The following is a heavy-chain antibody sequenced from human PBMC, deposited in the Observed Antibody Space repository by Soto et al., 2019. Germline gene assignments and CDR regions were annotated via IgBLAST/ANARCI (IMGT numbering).Heavy chain of an antibody. Sequence: PSETLSLTCTVYGGSISSSSYYWGWVTQTPGKGLEWIGCIDYSGSTYYNPSLKSRVTISVDTSKNQFSLKLSSVTAADTAVYYCARWAFSGVELHCDYWGQGTLVTVSS. CDR2: IDYSGST. V-gene: IGHV4-39*01. CDR1: GGSISSSSYY. J-gene: IGHJ4*02. CDR3: ARWAFSGVELHCDY. D-gene: IGHD1-7*01.